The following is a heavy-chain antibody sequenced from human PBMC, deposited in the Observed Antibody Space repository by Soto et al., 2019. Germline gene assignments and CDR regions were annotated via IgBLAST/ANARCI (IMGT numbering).Heavy chain of an antibody. CDR3: ARIPGPFEYNWNDERGPSGGY. V-gene: IGHV3-11*01. CDR1: GFTFSDYY. D-gene: IGHD1-20*01. Sequence: QVQLVESGGGLVKPGGSLRLSCAASGFTFSDYYMSWIRQAPGKGLEWGSYISSSGSTIYYADSVKGRFTISRDNAKNSLYLQMNSLRAEDTAVYYCARIPGPFEYNWNDERGPSGGYWGQGTLVTVSS. CDR2: ISSSGSTI. J-gene: IGHJ4*02.